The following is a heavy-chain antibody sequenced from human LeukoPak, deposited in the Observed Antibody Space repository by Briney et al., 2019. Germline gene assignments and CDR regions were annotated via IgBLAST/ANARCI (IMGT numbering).Heavy chain of an antibody. CDR3: ARGDNIVFDY. J-gene: IGHJ4*02. D-gene: IGHD3-16*02. CDR2: INHSGST. CDR1: GGSFSGYY. Sequence: SETLSLTCAVSGGSFSGYYWSWIRQPPGKGLEWIGEINHSGSTNYNTSLKSRVTISVDTSKNQFSLKLSSVTAADAAENYWARGDNIVFDYWGQGNLVTVSS. V-gene: IGHV4-34*01.